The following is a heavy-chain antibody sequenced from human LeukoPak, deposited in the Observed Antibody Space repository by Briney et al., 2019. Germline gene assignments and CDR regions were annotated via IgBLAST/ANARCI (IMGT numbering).Heavy chain of an antibody. Sequence: GGSLRLSCAASGFTFTDFWMTWVRQAPGKGLEWVANIKEDSRATFYGASVKGRFTISRDNSKSSLYLQMNSPRVEDTAVYYCATTAATAGGPYWGQGTLVTVSS. D-gene: IGHD6-13*01. V-gene: IGHV3-7*01. CDR3: ATTAATAGGPY. J-gene: IGHJ4*02. CDR2: IKEDSRAT. CDR1: GFTFTDFW.